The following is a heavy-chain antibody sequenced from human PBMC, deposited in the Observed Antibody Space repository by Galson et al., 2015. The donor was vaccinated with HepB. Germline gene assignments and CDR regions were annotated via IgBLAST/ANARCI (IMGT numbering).Heavy chain of an antibody. Sequence: TLSLTCTVSGGSISSGGYYWSWIRQHPGKGLEWIGYIYYSGSTYYNPSLKSRVTISVDTSKNQFSLKLSSVTAADTAVYYCARVRYYNDENWFDPWGQGTLVTVSS. D-gene: IGHD1-26*01. CDR3: ARVRYYNDENWFDP. J-gene: IGHJ5*02. V-gene: IGHV4-31*03. CDR2: IYYSGST. CDR1: GGSISSGGYY.